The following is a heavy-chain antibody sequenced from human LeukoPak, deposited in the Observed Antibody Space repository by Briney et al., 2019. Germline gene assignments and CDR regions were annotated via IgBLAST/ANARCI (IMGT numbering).Heavy chain of an antibody. CDR2: INPSGGRT. CDR1: GYTFTGYY. D-gene: IGHD6-19*01. CDR3: ARGPIVAGISRRGWGYDS. J-gene: IGHJ4*02. Sequence: GASVKVSCKASGYTFTGYYLHWVRQAPGQGLDWMGIINPSGGRTTYAQNFQGRVTMTRDMSTSTVYMELSSLRSEDTAVYYCARGPIVAGISRRGWGYDSWGQGTLVTVSS. V-gene: IGHV1-46*01.